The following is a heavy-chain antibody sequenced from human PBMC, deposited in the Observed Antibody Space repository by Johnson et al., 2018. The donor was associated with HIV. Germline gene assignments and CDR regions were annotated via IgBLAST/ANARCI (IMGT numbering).Heavy chain of an antibody. V-gene: IGHV3-30*04. D-gene: IGHD6-19*01. Sequence: QVQLVESGGGVVQPGRSLRLSRAASRFTFSSYAMHWVRQAPGQGLEWVAVISYDGSNEYYADSVKGRFTISRDNSKNTLYLQMNSLRAEDTAVYYCARDNIYGSAWGDAFDVWGQGTMVTVTS. CDR3: ARDNIYGSAWGDAFDV. CDR2: ISYDGSNE. CDR1: RFTFSSYA. J-gene: IGHJ3*01.